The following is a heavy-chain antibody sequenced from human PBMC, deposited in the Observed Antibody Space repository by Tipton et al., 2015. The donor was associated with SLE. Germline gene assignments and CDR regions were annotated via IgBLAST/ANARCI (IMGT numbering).Heavy chain of an antibody. CDR1: GGSISSYY. V-gene: IGHV4-4*07. D-gene: IGHD6-13*01. J-gene: IGHJ4*02. Sequence: TLSLTCTVSGGSISSYYWIWIRQPPGKGLEWIGRVYSSGSTIYNPSIKSRITLSLDTSKNQFSLKLSPVTAADTAVYYCARSAGYGSNWAQFDYWGQGTPVTVSS. CDR3: ARSAGYGSNWAQFDY. CDR2: VYSSGST.